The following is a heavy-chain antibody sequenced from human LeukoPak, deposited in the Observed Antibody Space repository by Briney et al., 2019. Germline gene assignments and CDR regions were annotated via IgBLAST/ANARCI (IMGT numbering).Heavy chain of an antibody. CDR1: GYTFTGYY. V-gene: IGHV1-2*02. J-gene: IGHJ4*02. CDR2: INPNSGGT. D-gene: IGHD2-15*01. CDR3: ARAFSGYSSGGSCYGVPDY. Sequence: ASVKVSCKASGYTFTGYYMHWVRQAPGQGLEWMGWINPNSGGTNYAQKFQGRVTMTRDTSISTAYMELSRLRSDDTAVYYCARAFSGYSSGGSCYGVPDYWGQGTLVTVSS.